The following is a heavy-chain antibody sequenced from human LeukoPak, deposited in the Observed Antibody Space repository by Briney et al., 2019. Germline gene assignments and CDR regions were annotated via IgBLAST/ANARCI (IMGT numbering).Heavy chain of an antibody. J-gene: IGHJ6*02. V-gene: IGHV3-53*04. CDR2: IYAGGST. CDR1: GFTVSSNY. CDR3: ARAPSFYYYGMDV. Sequence: GGSLRLSCAASGFTVSSNYMSWVRQAPGKGLEWVSLIYAGGSTYYADAVKGRFTISRHNSKNTLHLQMNSLRVEDTAVYYCARAPSFYYYGMDVWGQGTTVTVSS.